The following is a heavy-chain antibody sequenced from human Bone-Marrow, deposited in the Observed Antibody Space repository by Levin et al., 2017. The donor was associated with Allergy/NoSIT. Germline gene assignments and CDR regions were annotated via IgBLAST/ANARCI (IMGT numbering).Heavy chain of an antibody. CDR1: GFTFSGVT. CDR3: SRETWGAGNCVDC. J-gene: IGHJ4*02. V-gene: IGHV3-21*01. D-gene: IGHD3-16*01. Sequence: GGSLRLSCAASGFTFSGVTMTWVRQAPGKGLEWVSSISSSGNYIYYADSVKGRFTIPRDNAKNSLFLQMNSPRAEDTATHYWSRETWGAGNCVDCWGQGTLVTVS. CDR2: ISSSGNYI.